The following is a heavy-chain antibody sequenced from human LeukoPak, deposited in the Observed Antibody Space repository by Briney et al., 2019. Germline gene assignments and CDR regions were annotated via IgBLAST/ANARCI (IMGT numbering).Heavy chain of an antibody. CDR3: AKDAQGGDYDRLGWFDP. D-gene: IGHD4-17*01. CDR2: ITSDGSST. CDR1: GFTFSSTW. J-gene: IGHJ5*02. Sequence: PGGSLRLSCAASGFTFSSTWMHWVRQPPGKGLVWVARITSDGSSTTYAESVKGRFTISRDNAKNSLYLQMNSLRAEDTALYYCAKDAQGGDYDRLGWFDPWGQGTLVTVSS. V-gene: IGHV3-74*03.